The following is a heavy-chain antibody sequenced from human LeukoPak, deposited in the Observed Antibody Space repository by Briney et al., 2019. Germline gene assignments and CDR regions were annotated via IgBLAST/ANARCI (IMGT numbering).Heavy chain of an antibody. D-gene: IGHD3-22*01. Sequence: SETLSLTCAVYGGSFSGYYWSWIRQPPGKGLEWIGEINDSGSTKYNPSLKSRVTISIDTSKNQFSLKVTSVTAADTAVYYCAGSFYDSSGYYSRAFDYWGQGTLVTVSS. CDR3: AGSFYDSSGYYSRAFDY. V-gene: IGHV4-34*01. J-gene: IGHJ4*02. CDR1: GGSFSGYY. CDR2: INDSGST.